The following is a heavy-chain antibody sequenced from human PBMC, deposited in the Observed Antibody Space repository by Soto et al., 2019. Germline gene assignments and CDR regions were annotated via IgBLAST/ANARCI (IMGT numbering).Heavy chain of an antibody. V-gene: IGHV3-30-3*01. D-gene: IGHD4-17*01. Sequence: GSLRLSCAASGFTFSSYAMHWVRQAPGKGLEWVAVISYDGSNKYYADSVKGRFTISRDNSKNTLYLQMNSLRAEDTAVYYCARELYGDHLTADYWGQGTLVTVSS. CDR3: ARELYGDHLTADY. CDR1: GFTFSSYA. J-gene: IGHJ4*02. CDR2: ISYDGSNK.